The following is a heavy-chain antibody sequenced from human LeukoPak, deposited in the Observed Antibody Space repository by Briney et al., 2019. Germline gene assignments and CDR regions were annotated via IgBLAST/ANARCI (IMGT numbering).Heavy chain of an antibody. CDR1: GFTFSSYE. J-gene: IGHJ6*02. CDR3: ARGTYYYYGMDV. V-gene: IGHV3-48*03. Sequence: GGSLRLSFAASGFTFSSYEMNWVRQAPGKGLEWVSYISSSGSTIYYADSVKGRFTISRDNAKNSLYLQINSLRAEDTAVYYCARGTYYYYGMDVWGQGTTVTVSS. CDR2: ISSSGSTI.